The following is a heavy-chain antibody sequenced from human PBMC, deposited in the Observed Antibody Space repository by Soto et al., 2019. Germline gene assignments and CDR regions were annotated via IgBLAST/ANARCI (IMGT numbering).Heavy chain of an antibody. CDR3: ARVHSSGWYADY. CDR2: VDHTGST. D-gene: IGHD6-19*01. V-gene: IGHV4-34*01. J-gene: IGHJ4*02. Sequence: QVHLQQWGAGLLKPSETLSLTCAVYGGSFSGYYWTWIRQPPGKGLEWIGEVDHTGSTNYNLSLTSRVTISVDRSKNQFSLKLSSVTAADTAIYYSARVHSSGWYADYWGRGTLVTVSS. CDR1: GGSFSGYY.